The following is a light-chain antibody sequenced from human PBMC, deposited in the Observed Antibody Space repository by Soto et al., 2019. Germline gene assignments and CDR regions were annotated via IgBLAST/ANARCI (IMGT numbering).Light chain of an antibody. J-gene: IGLJ1*01. CDR3: QSYDSSLSGPFV. V-gene: IGLV2-8*01. Sequence: QSALTQPPSASGSPGQSVIISCSGSTFDVGGYNYVSWYQQQSGRAPKLIIYEVTKRPSGVPDRFSGSKSGNTASLTVSGLRAEDEADYYCQSYDSSLSGPFVFGTGNKLTVL. CDR2: EVT. CDR1: TFDVGGYNY.